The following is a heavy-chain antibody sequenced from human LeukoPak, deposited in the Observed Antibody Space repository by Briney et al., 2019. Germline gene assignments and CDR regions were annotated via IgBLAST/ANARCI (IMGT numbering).Heavy chain of an antibody. Sequence: SETLSLTCTVSGGSISSGGYYWSWIRQHPGKGLEWIGYIYYSGSTHYNPSLKSRVTISVDTSKNQFSLKLSSVTAADTAVYYCARGDYYDSSGYYYVCGMDVWGQGTTVTVSS. J-gene: IGHJ6*02. CDR2: IYYSGST. CDR1: GGSISSGGYY. V-gene: IGHV4-31*03. CDR3: ARGDYYDSSGYYYVCGMDV. D-gene: IGHD3-22*01.